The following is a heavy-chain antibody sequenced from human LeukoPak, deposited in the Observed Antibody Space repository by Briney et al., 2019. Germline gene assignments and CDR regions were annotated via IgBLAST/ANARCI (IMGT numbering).Heavy chain of an antibody. CDR3: ARLDCISDRCYIY. J-gene: IGHJ4*02. CDR2: INYNGNT. CDR1: GDSISTDF. D-gene: IGHD4/OR15-4a*01. V-gene: IGHV4-59*08. Sequence: SETLPLTCIVSGDSISTDFWSWIRQSPGKGLEWIGYINYNGNTEYNPSLKSRVTISVDRSKNHVSLKMKSVTAADTAMYYCARLDCISDRCYIYWRLGTLVTVSS.